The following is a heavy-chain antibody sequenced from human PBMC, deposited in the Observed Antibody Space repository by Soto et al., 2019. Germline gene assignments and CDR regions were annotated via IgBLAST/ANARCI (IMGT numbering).Heavy chain of an antibody. V-gene: IGHV3-33*01. D-gene: IGHD3-3*01. CDR1: GFTFSSYG. CDR2: IWYDGSNK. CDR3: ARDRDFWSGLTYILYYYYGMDV. J-gene: IGHJ6*02. Sequence: LRLSCAASGFTFSSYGMHWVRQAPGKGLEWVAVIWYDGSNKYYADSVKGRFTISRDNSKNTLYLQMNSLRAEDTAVYYCARDRDFWSGLTYILYYYYGMDVWGQGTTVTVSS.